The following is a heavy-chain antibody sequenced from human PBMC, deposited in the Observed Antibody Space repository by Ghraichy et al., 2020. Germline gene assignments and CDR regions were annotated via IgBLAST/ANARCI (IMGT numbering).Heavy chain of an antibody. D-gene: IGHD6-13*01. Sequence: SETLSLTCAVYGGSFSGYYWSWIRQPPGKGLEWIGEINHSGSTNYNPSLKSRVTISVDTSKNQFSLKLSSVTAADTAVYYCAREKRSAAGTRGGWFDPWAREPWSPSPQ. CDR1: GGSFSGYY. V-gene: IGHV4-34*01. CDR3: AREKRSAAGTRGGWFDP. CDR2: INHSGST. J-gene: IGHJ5*02.